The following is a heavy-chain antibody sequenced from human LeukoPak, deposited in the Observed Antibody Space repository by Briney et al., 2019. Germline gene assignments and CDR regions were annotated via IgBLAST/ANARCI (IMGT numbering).Heavy chain of an antibody. CDR1: GENFSSYV. CDR2: IIPIFGTS. J-gene: IGHJ4*02. CDR3: ARDRRTYYYGSGSYYKVGRLDF. V-gene: IGHV1-69*01. Sequence: SVKVSCKSSGENFSSYVITWVRQAPGQGLEWMGGIIPIFGTSNYAQRFQGRVTITADESTSTAYMELSSLRSEDTAVYYCARDRRTYYYGSGSYYKVGRLDFWGQGTLATVSS. D-gene: IGHD3-10*01.